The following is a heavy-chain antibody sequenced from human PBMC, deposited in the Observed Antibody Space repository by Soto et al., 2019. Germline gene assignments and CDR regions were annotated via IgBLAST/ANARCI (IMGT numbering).Heavy chain of an antibody. Sequence: EVQLLESGGGLVQPGGSLRLSCADSGFTFSNYAMSWVRQAPGKGLEWVSAISVGGTTYYADSVKGRFTISRDNSKNTLNLKRNNLRAEDTAVYYCAKDVRNSLSSGWYGVSHWGQGTLVTVPS. V-gene: IGHV3-23*01. CDR1: GFTFSNYA. CDR3: AKDVRNSLSSGWYGVSH. D-gene: IGHD6-19*01. CDR2: ISVGGTT. J-gene: IGHJ4*02.